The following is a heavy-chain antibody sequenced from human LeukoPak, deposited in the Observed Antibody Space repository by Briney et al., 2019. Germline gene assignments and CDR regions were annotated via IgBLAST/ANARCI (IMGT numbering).Heavy chain of an antibody. D-gene: IGHD3-10*01. CDR1: GFTFSDYY. CDR3: ARDQYGLGYGSLFDY. Sequence: PGGSLRPSCAASGFTFSDYYMTWLRQAPGKGLEWVSYISSSGITIYYADSVKGRFTISRDNAKKSLYLEMNSLRAEDTAVYYCARDQYGLGYGSLFDYWGQGTLVTVSS. V-gene: IGHV3-11*01. CDR2: ISSSGITI. J-gene: IGHJ4*02.